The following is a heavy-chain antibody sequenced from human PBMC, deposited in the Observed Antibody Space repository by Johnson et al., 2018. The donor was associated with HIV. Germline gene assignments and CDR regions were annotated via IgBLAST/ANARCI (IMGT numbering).Heavy chain of an antibody. J-gene: IGHJ3*02. CDR3: ASPVDKAMLDAFDI. V-gene: IGHV3-11*04. CDR2: ISSSGTTI. D-gene: IGHD5-18*01. Sequence: QVQLVESGGGLVKPGGSLRLSCAASGFTFSDYYMSWIRQAPGKVLEWVSYISSSGTTIYYADSVKGRFTISRDNAKNSLYLQMNSLRAEDTAVYYCASPVDKAMLDAFDIWGQGTMVTVSS. CDR1: GFTFSDYY.